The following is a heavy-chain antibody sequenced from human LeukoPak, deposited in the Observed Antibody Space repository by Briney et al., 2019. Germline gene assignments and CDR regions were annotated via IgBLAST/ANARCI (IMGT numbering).Heavy chain of an antibody. Sequence: GGSLRLSCAASGFTFDTYWMSWVRQAPGKGREWVANIKKDGSEKDYVDSVKGRFTISRDNAKNSLYLQMNSLRAEDTGVYYCARGDTQSKYRQFDSWGQGSLVIVSS. V-gene: IGHV3-7*04. CDR2: IKKDGSEK. CDR3: ARGDTQSKYRQFDS. J-gene: IGHJ4*02. CDR1: GFTFDTYW. D-gene: IGHD3-16*02.